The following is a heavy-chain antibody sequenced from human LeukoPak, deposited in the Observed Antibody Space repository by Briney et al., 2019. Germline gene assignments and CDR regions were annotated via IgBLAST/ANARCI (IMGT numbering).Heavy chain of an antibody. J-gene: IGHJ5*02. CDR2: IYYSGST. Sequence: SETLSLTCTVSGGSISSYYWSWIRQPPGKGLEWIGYIYYSGSTNYNPSLKSRVTISVDTSKNQFSLKLSSVTAADTAVYYCARDSVVAGTSGVYNWFDPWGQGTLVTVSS. V-gene: IGHV4-59*01. CDR3: ARDSVVAGTSGVYNWFDP. D-gene: IGHD6-19*01. CDR1: GGSISSYY.